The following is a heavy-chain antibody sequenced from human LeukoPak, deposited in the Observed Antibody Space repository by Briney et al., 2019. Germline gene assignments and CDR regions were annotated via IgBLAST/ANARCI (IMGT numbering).Heavy chain of an antibody. J-gene: IGHJ4*02. D-gene: IGHD1-7*01. CDR3: AKDGYPNSAGTTYFDY. V-gene: IGHV3-30*02. CDR1: GFTFSSYG. Sequence: GGSLRLSCAASGFTFSSYGMHWVRQAPGKGLEWVAFIRYDGSNKYYADSVKGRFTTSRDNSKNTLYLQMNGLRAEDTAVYYCAKDGYPNSAGTTYFDYWGQGTLVTVSS. CDR2: IRYDGSNK.